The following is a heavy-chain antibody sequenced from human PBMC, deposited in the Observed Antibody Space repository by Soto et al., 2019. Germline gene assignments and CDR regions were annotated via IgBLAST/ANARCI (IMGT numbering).Heavy chain of an antibody. D-gene: IGHD3-16*01. CDR3: AKDRLAGGFDY. J-gene: IGHJ4*02. Sequence: GGSLRLSCEASGFSLSNYWMKWVRQAPGKGLEWVANIKEDGSEKYYVDSVKGRFTISRDNSRNTVYLQMNSLRADDTAVYYCAKDRLAGGFDYWGQGTLVTVSS. CDR2: IKEDGSEK. CDR1: GFSLSNYW. V-gene: IGHV3-7*05.